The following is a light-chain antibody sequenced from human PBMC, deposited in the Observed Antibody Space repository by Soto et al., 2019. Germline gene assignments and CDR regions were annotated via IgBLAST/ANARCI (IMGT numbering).Light chain of an antibody. CDR3: QSYDSSLSGVV. CDR2: GNT. V-gene: IGLV1-40*01. Sequence: QAVVTQPPSVSGAPGQRVTISCTGSSSNSGAGFDVHWYQQLPGTAPKLLIYGNTNRPSGVPDRFSGSKSDTSASLAITGLQAEDEADYYCQSYDSSLSGVVFGGGTKLTVL. J-gene: IGLJ2*01. CDR1: SSNSGAGFD.